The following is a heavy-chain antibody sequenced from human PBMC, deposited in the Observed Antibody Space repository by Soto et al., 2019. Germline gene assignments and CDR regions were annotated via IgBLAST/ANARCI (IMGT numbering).Heavy chain of an antibody. J-gene: IGHJ4*02. CDR3: ARDGGTGVDY. V-gene: IGHV4-59*01. Sequence: SETLSLTCTVSGGSISSYYWSWIRQPPGKGLEWIGYIYYSGSTNYNPSLKSRVTISVDTSKNQFSLKLSSVTAADTAVYYCARDGGTGVDYWGQGTLVTVSS. CDR2: IYYSGST. CDR1: GGSISSYY. D-gene: IGHD3-16*01.